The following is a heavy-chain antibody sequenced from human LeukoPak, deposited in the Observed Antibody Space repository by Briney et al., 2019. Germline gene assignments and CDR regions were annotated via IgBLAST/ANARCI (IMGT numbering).Heavy chain of an antibody. CDR3: AKGTNLTPMVRGVTLDY. D-gene: IGHD3-10*01. V-gene: IGHV3-23*01. J-gene: IGHJ4*02. Sequence: GGSLRLSCAASGFTFSSYAMSWVRQAPGKGLEWVSAISGSGGSTYYADSVKGRLTISRDNSKNTLYLQMNSLRAEDTAVYYCAKGTNLTPMVRGVTLDYWGQGTLVTVSS. CDR1: GFTFSSYA. CDR2: ISGSGGST.